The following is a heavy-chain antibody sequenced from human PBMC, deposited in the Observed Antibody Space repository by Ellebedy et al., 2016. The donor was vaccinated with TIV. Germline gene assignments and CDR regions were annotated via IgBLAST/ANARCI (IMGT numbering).Heavy chain of an antibody. CDR2: ISGDGGST. V-gene: IGHV3-23*01. CDR3: RQGHYADY. J-gene: IGHJ4*02. Sequence: GESLKISXATSGFTFRNFFRSWVRQTPGKGLEWVSTISGDGGSTYFSDSVKGRFTISRDNSKITMYLQMNSLRADDTAVYYCRQGHYADYWGQGTLVTVSS. CDR1: GFTFRNFF.